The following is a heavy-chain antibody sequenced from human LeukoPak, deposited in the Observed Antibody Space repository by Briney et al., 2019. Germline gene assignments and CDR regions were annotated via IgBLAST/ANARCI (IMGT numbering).Heavy chain of an antibody. CDR2: ISASGENT. CDR1: GFTFSSYA. Sequence: GGSLRLSCAASGFTFSSYAVTWVRQAPGKGLEWVSGISASGENTFYADSVKGRFTISRDNAKNSLYLQMNSLRAEDTAVYYCARDASGDLFWFDPWGQGTLVTVSS. V-gene: IGHV3-23*01. CDR3: ARDASGDLFWFDP. J-gene: IGHJ5*02. D-gene: IGHD3-10*01.